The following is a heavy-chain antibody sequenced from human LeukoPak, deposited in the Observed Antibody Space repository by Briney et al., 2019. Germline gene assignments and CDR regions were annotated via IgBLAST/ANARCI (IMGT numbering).Heavy chain of an antibody. CDR1: GFTFSSYW. CDR2: IFGGGGT. V-gene: IGHV3-53*01. Sequence: GGSLRLSCGASGFTFSSYWMSWVRQAPGKGLEWVSVIFGGGGTYYADSVKGRFTISRDNSKNTVYLQMNSLRAEDTADYYCARDQNYYGMDVWGQGTTVTVSS. J-gene: IGHJ6*02. CDR3: ARDQNYYGMDV.